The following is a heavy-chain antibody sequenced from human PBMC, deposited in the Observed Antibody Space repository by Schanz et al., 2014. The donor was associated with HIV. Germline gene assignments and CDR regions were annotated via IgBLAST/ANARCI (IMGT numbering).Heavy chain of an antibody. CDR3: AKDPNDREKAFDY. D-gene: IGHD3-22*01. V-gene: IGHV3-23*04. CDR1: GFTFSTFA. CDR2: ISGSGGHT. J-gene: IGHJ4*02. Sequence: VQLVESGGGVVQPGRSPTLSCAASGFTFSTFAMNWVRQAPGKGLEWVSLISGSGGHTYYADSVKGRFTISRDNSKNTLYLQMNSLRAEDTAVYYCAKDPNDREKAFDYWGQGTLVTVSS.